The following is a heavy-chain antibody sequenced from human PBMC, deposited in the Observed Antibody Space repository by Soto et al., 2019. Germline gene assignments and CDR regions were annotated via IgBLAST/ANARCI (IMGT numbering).Heavy chain of an antibody. CDR3: ARYKSNYYYGMDV. D-gene: IGHD1-20*01. CDR2: IYYSGST. J-gene: IGHJ6*02. V-gene: IGHV4-59*01. Sequence: PSETLSLTCTVSGGSISSYYWSWIRQPPGNGLEWIGYIYYSGSTNYNPSLKSRVTISVDTSKNQFSLKLSSVTAADTAVYYCARYKSNYYYGMDVWGQGTTVTVSS. CDR1: GGSISSYY.